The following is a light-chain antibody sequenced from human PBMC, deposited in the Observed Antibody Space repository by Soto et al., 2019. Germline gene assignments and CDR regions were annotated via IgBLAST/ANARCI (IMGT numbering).Light chain of an antibody. Sequence: DIVLTQSPATLSLSPGERATLACMASQSVSTYLAWYQQRPGQAPRLLIYDASNRATGIPARFSGSGSGKDFTLTISSLEPEDFAIYYCQQRSGWYTFGQGTKVDIK. CDR1: QSVSTY. J-gene: IGKJ2*01. V-gene: IGKV3-11*01. CDR3: QQRSGWYT. CDR2: DAS.